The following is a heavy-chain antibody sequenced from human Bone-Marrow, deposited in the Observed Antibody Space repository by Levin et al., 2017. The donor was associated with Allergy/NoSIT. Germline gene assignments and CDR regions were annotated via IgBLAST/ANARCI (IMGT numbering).Heavy chain of an antibody. CDR3: ARGAWIQLWEYFDS. Sequence: GGSLRLSCAASGFTFSSHAIHWVRQAPGKGLEWVAVISSDGTNQYYADSVKGRFTLSRDNSKNTMYMQMDSLRPEDSAVYYCARGAWIQLWEYFDSWGQGTLVTVSS. CDR1: GFTFSSHA. V-gene: IGHV3-30*04. J-gene: IGHJ4*02. CDR2: ISSDGTNQ. D-gene: IGHD5-18*01.